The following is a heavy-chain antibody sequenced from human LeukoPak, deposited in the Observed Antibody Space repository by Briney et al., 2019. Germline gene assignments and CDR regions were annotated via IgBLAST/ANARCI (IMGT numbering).Heavy chain of an antibody. CDR3: ARDIVGATTDY. CDR2: IYSGGST. Sequence: GGSLRLSCAASGFTVSSNNMSWVRQAPGKGLEWVSVIYSGGSTYYADSVKGRFTISRDNSKNTLYLQMNSLRAEDTAVYYCARDIVGATTDYWGQGTLVTVSS. V-gene: IGHV3-53*01. CDR1: GFTVSSNN. D-gene: IGHD1-26*01. J-gene: IGHJ4*02.